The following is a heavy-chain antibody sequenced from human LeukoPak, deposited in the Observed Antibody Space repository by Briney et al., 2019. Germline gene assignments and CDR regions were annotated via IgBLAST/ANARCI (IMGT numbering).Heavy chain of an antibody. CDR2: IYHSGST. V-gene: IGHV4-30-2*01. Sequence: SQTLSLTCAVSGGSISSGGYSWSWIRQPPGKGLEWIGYIYHSGSTYYNPSLKSRVTISVDRSKNQFSLKLSSVTAADTAVYYCASRRFLEWLAFDYWGQGTLVTVSS. CDR1: GGSISSGGYS. D-gene: IGHD3-3*01. CDR3: ASRRFLEWLAFDY. J-gene: IGHJ4*02.